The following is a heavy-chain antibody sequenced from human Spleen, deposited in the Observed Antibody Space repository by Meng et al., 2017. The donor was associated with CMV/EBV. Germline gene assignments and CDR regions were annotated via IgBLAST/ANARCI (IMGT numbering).Heavy chain of an antibody. J-gene: IGHJ6*02. V-gene: IGHV3-7*01. Sequence: GGSLRLSCAASGFTFSTYWMSWVRQAPGKGLEWVANIKQDGTEQNYADSVKGRFIICRDNAKNSLYLQMSSLRAEDTAVFYCGRDDFIVGANTRGYYYYYYGVDVWGRGTTVTVSS. CDR2: IKQDGTEQ. CDR3: GRDDFIVGANTRGYYYYYYGVDV. CDR1: GFTFSTYW. D-gene: IGHD1-26*01.